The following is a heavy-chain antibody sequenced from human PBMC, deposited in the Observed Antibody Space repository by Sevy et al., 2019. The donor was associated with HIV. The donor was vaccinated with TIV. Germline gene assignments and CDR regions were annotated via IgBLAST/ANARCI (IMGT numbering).Heavy chain of an antibody. Sequence: GGSLRLPCGASGFTFNTYAMSWVRQTPRKGLEWVASIGGRGSATIYADSVKGRFTISRDNSRNILYLQLNSLRVEDSALYYCAKHFIPDISDRWFFDVWGRGTLVTVSS. CDR1: GFTFNTYA. CDR2: IGGRGSAT. V-gene: IGHV3-23*01. D-gene: IGHD3-9*01. CDR3: AKHFIPDISDRWFFDV. J-gene: IGHJ2*01.